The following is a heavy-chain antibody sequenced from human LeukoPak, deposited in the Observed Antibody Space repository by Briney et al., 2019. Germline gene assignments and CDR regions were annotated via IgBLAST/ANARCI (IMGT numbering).Heavy chain of an antibody. Sequence: GASVKVSCKAFGYTFTSYYMHWVRQAPGQGLEWMGRIIPILGIANYAQKFQGRVTITADKSTSTAYMELSSLRSEDTAVYYCARRSGYDYFDYWGQGTLVTVSS. CDR1: GYTFTSYY. CDR3: ARRSGYDYFDY. V-gene: IGHV1-69*02. J-gene: IGHJ4*02. CDR2: IIPILGIA. D-gene: IGHD5-12*01.